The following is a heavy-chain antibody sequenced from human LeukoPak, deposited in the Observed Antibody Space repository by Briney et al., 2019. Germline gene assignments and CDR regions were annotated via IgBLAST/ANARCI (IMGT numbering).Heavy chain of an antibody. CDR2: IDHSGST. D-gene: IGHD1-26*01. V-gene: IGHV4-34*01. CDR1: GGSFSGYY. J-gene: IGHJ4*02. CDR3: ARGLIVGATPFDY. Sequence: PSETLSLTCAVYGGSFSGYYWSWIRQPPGKGLEWIGEIDHSGSTNYNPSLKSRVTISVDTSKNQFSLKLSSVTAADTAVYYCARGLIVGATPFDYWGQETLVTVSS.